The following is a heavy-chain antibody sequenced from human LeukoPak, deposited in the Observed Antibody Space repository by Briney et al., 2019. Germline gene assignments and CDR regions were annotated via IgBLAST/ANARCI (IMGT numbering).Heavy chain of an antibody. CDR2: IVVGSGNT. D-gene: IGHD3-3*01. V-gene: IGHV1-58*02. CDR1: GFTFTSSA. CDR3: AAAAYDFWSGEGYALDI. Sequence: GASVKVSCKASGFTFTSSAMQWVRQARGQRLEWIGWIVVGSGNTNYAQKFQERVTITRDMSTSTAYMELSSLRSEDTAVYYCAAAAYDFWSGEGYALDIWGQGTMVTVSS. J-gene: IGHJ3*02.